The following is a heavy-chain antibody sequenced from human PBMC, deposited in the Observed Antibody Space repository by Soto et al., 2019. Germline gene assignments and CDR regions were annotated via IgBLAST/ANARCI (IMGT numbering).Heavy chain of an antibody. CDR3: ARIQKDSSGYYPRRGAFDI. Sequence: SGPTLVNPTQTLTLTCTFSGFSLSTSGMCVSWIRQPPGKTLEWLALIDWDDDKYYSTSLKTRLTISKDTSKNQVVLTMTNMDPVDTATYYCARIQKDSSGYYPRRGAFDIWGQGTMVTVSS. V-gene: IGHV2-70*01. CDR1: GFSLSTSGMC. D-gene: IGHD3-22*01. CDR2: IDWDDDK. J-gene: IGHJ3*02.